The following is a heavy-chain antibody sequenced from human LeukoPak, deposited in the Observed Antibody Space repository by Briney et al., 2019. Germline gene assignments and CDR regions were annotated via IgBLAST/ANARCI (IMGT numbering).Heavy chain of an antibody. Sequence: AGGSLRLSCAASGFTFSSHWMHGVRQAPGKGLVWVSRISGDGTATIYADSVKGRFTISRDNADNTLYLQMTSLRVEDTAVYYCTRRVSATRWFDPWGQGTLVTVSS. CDR3: TRRVSATRWFDP. V-gene: IGHV3-74*01. CDR2: ISGDGTAT. CDR1: GFTFSSHW. J-gene: IGHJ5*02. D-gene: IGHD5/OR15-5a*01.